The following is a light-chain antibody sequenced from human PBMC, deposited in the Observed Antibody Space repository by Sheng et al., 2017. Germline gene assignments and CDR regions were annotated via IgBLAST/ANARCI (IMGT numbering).Light chain of an antibody. CDR1: QSVSSSY. CDR2: GTS. J-gene: IGKJ2*03. CDR3: QQYDNSPSS. V-gene: IGKV3-20*01. Sequence: ENVLTQSPGTLSLSPGERATLSCRASQSVSSSYLAWYQQKPGQAPRLLIYGTSSRATGIPDRFSGSGSGTDFTLTISRLEPEDFAVYYCQQYDNSPSSFGQGTKLEIK.